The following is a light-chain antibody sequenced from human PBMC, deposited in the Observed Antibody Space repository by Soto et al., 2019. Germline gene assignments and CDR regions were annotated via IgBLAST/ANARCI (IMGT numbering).Light chain of an antibody. J-gene: IGKJ4*01. CDR2: GAS. CDR3: QQYGSSQGT. CDR1: QSVSSSH. V-gene: IGKV3-20*01. Sequence: EIVLTQSTGTLSWSSGERATLSCRASQSVSSSHLAWYQQKPGQAPRLLIYGASSRATGIPDRFSGSGSGTDFTLTISRLEPEDFAVYYCQQYGSSQGTFGGGTKVEIK.